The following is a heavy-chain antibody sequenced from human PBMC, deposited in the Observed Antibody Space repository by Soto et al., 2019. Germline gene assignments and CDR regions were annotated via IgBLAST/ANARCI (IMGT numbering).Heavy chain of an antibody. V-gene: IGHV3-23*01. Sequence: PGGSLRLSCAVSGFTLSTFAMTWVRQAPGKGLECVSGIVGSGSQIHYADSVKGRFTISKDNSKNTLYLQMDSLRADDTAVYFRDKDAVYNDGLWLLDQWGQGTQVTVSS. CDR3: DKDAVYNDGLWLLDQ. CDR1: GFTLSTFA. D-gene: IGHD1-1*01. J-gene: IGHJ4*02. CDR2: IVGSGSQI.